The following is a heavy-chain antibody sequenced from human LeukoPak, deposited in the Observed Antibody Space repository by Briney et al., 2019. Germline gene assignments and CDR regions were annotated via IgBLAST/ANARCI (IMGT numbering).Heavy chain of an antibody. V-gene: IGHV3-23*01. Sequence: PGGSLRLSCAASGFTFSSYAMTWVRQAPGKGLEWVSAISASGGSTYYADSVKGRFTISRDNSKNTLYLQMNSLRAEDTAVYYCAKSPAGYDNGWFDYWGQGTLVTVSS. D-gene: IGHD3-22*01. CDR1: GFTFSSYA. CDR3: AKSPAGYDNGWFDY. J-gene: IGHJ4*02. CDR2: ISASGGST.